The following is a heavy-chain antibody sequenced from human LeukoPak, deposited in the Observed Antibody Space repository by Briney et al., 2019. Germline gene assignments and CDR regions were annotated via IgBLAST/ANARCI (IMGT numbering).Heavy chain of an antibody. CDR1: GYTFTGYY. V-gene: IGHV1-2*02. J-gene: IGHJ4*02. Sequence: ASVKVSCKASGYTFTGYYMHWVRQAPGQGLEWMGWINPNSGGTNYAQKFQGRVTMTRDTSISTAYMELSRLRSDDTAVYYCAREITYYYDSSGYYPSFDYWGQGTLVTVSS. D-gene: IGHD3-22*01. CDR3: AREITYYYDSSGYYPSFDY. CDR2: INPNSGGT.